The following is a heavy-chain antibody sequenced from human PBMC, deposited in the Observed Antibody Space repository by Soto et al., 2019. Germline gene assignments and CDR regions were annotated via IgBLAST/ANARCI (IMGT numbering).Heavy chain of an antibody. J-gene: IGHJ5*02. CDR2: IYYSGST. V-gene: IGHV4-39*01. CDR3: ARHQSHSSSYVDP. Sequence: PSETLSLTCTVSGDSITSNSYFWAWIRQPPGKGLEWIGSIYYSGSTYYNPSLKSRVTISVDTPKNQFSLKLSSVTAADTAVYYCARHQSHSSSYVDPWGQGTLVTVSS. D-gene: IGHD6-13*01. CDR1: GDSITSNSYF.